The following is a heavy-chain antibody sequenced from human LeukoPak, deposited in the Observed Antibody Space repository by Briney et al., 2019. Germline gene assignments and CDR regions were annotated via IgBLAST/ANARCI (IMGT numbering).Heavy chain of an antibody. V-gene: IGHV5-10-1*01. J-gene: IGHJ4*02. CDR2: IDPSDSYT. Sequence: GESLSISCQASGYSFTTLYISWVRPMPGKGLEWMGRIDPSDSYTDYSPAFEGHVTISVDQSINTAFLQWSSLKASDTAMYYCARQIEAGATSPFDYWGQGTLVTVSS. CDR1: GYSFTTLY. D-gene: IGHD1-26*01. CDR3: ARQIEAGATSPFDY.